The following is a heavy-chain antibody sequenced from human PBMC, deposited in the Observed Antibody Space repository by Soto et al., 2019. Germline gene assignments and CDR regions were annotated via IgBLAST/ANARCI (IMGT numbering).Heavy chain of an antibody. D-gene: IGHD3-16*01. CDR1: GESFNPYF. V-gene: IGHV4-34*02. CDR3: AIGQGGTNY. Sequence: EHVQQWGAGLLKPSETLSLTCAVSGESFNPYFWSWIRQPPGKGLEWIAEINQSGGTYYNPSLKSRVAISLDTSKNQFSLTLNSVPAAETAVYYCAIGQGGTNYWGQGTLVTVSS. CDR2: INQSGGT. J-gene: IGHJ4*02.